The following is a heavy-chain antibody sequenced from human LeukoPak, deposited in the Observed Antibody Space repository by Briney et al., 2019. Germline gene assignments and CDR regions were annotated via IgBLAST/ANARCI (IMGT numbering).Heavy chain of an antibody. CDR2: IYYSGST. J-gene: IGHJ4*02. D-gene: IGHD4-17*01. CDR1: GGSISSSSNY. Sequence: SETLSLTRTVSGGSISSSSNYWGWIRQPPGKGLEWIGSIYYSGSTYYNPSLKSRVTISVDTSKNQFSLKLSSVTAADTAVYYCARVHDSGDYWGQGTLVTVSS. CDR3: ARVHDSGDY. V-gene: IGHV4-39*07.